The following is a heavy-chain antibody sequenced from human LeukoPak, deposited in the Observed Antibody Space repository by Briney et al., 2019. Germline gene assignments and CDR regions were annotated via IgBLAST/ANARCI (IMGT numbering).Heavy chain of an antibody. Sequence: ASVKVSCKAYGYTFTSYYMHWVRQAPGQGLEWMGIINPSGGSTSYAQKFQGRVTMTRDTSTSTVYMELSSLRSEDTAVYYCATDRGDCGGDCYYFDYWGQGALVTVSS. D-gene: IGHD2-21*02. CDR1: GYTFTSYY. J-gene: IGHJ4*02. V-gene: IGHV1-46*01. CDR3: ATDRGDCGGDCYYFDY. CDR2: INPSGGST.